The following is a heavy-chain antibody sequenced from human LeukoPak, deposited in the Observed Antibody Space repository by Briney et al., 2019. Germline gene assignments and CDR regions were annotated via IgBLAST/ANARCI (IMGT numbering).Heavy chain of an antibody. V-gene: IGHV3-48*03. CDR3: ARGGLYGYDVFDY. D-gene: IGHD5-12*01. J-gene: IGHJ4*02. CDR1: GFTFSSYE. CDR2: ISGSGRTM. Sequence: GGSLRLPCAASGFTFSSYEMNWVRQAPGKGLEWVSYISGSGRTMSYADSVKGRFTISGDNAKNSLYLQMNSLRVEDTAVYHCARGGLYGYDVFDYWGQGTLVTVSS.